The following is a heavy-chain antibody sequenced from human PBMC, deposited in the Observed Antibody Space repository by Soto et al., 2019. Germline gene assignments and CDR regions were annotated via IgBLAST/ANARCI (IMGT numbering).Heavy chain of an antibody. D-gene: IGHD3-3*01. Sequence: QVQLQESGPGLVKPSQTLSLTCTVSGGSISSGGYYWSWIRQHPGKGLEWIGYIYYSGSTYYNPSLKSRVTISVDTSKNQFSLKLSSVTAADTAVYYCARDVNYYDFWSGVYYYYGMDVWGQGTTVTVSS. CDR2: IYYSGST. CDR3: ARDVNYYDFWSGVYYYYGMDV. J-gene: IGHJ6*02. V-gene: IGHV4-31*03. CDR1: GGSISSGGYY.